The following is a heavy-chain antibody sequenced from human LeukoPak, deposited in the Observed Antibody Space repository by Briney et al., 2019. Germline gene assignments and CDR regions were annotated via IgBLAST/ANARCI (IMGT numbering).Heavy chain of an antibody. D-gene: IGHD1-26*01. CDR3: ARQSGSYYPHHFDY. CDR2: IYYSGST. Sequence: SETLSLTCTVSGGSISSSSYYWGWIRQPPGKGLEWIGSIYYSGSTYYNLSLKSRVTISVDTSKNQFSLKLSSVTAADTAVYYCARQSGSYYPHHFDYWGQGTLVTVSS. V-gene: IGHV4-39*01. J-gene: IGHJ4*02. CDR1: GGSISSSSYY.